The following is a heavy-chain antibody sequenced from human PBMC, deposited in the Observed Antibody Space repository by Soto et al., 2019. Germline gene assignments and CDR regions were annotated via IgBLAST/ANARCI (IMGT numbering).Heavy chain of an antibody. CDR3: ARKLERGQVWAHHYYYYMDV. V-gene: IGHV1-18*01. CDR1: GYTFTSYG. J-gene: IGHJ6*03. Sequence: QVQLVQSGAEVKKPGASVKVSYKASGYTFTSYGISWVRQAPGQGLEWMGWISAYNGNTNYAQKLQGRVTMTTDTSTSTAYMELRSLRSDDTAVYYCARKLERGQVWAHHYYYYMDVWGKGTTVTVSS. CDR2: ISAYNGNT. D-gene: IGHD1-1*01.